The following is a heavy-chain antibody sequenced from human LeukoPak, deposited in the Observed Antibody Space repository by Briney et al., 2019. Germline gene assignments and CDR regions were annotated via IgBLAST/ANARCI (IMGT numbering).Heavy chain of an antibody. CDR2: IYYSGST. CDR3: ARRSFGSASPLRMDV. CDR1: GGSISSCY. Sequence: SETLSLTCTVSGGSISSCYWTWIRQPPGKGLEWIGYIYYSGSTSYNPSLKSRLTISVDRSKNQFSLKLSSVTAADTAVYYCARRSFGSASPLRMDVWGQGTTVTVSS. D-gene: IGHD3-10*01. V-gene: IGHV4-59*08. J-gene: IGHJ6*02.